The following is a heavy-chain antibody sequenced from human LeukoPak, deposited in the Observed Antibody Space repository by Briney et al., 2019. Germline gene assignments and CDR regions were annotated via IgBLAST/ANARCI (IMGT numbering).Heavy chain of an antibody. CDR2: INPNSGGT. Sequence: GASVKVSCKASGYTFTGYYMHWVRQAPGQGLEWMGWINPNSGGTNYAQKFQGRVTMTRDTSISTAYMELSRLRSDKTAVYYCARGIVVVPAAPDAFDIWGQGTMVTVSS. CDR1: GYTFTGYY. J-gene: IGHJ3*02. D-gene: IGHD2-2*01. CDR3: ARGIVVVPAAPDAFDI. V-gene: IGHV1-2*02.